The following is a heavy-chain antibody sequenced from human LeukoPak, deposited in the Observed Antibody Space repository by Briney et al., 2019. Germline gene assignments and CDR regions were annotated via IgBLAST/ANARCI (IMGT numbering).Heavy chain of an antibody. D-gene: IGHD3-10*01. CDR3: ARGLWSHAFDI. J-gene: IGHJ3*02. V-gene: IGHV4-59*01. CDR1: GDSISSYY. Sequence: SETLSLTCTVSGDSISSYYWSWIRQPPGKGLEWIGYIYYSGSTNYNPSLKSRVTISVDTSKNQFSLKLSSVTAADTAVYYCARGLWSHAFDIWGQGTMVTVSS. CDR2: IYYSGST.